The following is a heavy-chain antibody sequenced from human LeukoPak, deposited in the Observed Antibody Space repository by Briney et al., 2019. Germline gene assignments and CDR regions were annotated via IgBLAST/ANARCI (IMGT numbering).Heavy chain of an antibody. CDR1: GYSFTSYW. CDR2: IYPGDSDT. Sequence: GESLKISCKGSGYSFTSYWIGWVRQMPGKGLEWMGIIYPGDSDTRYSPSFQGQVTISADKSISTAYLQWSSLKASDTAMYYCARRMAPPIAARPGYDYWGQGTLVTVSS. J-gene: IGHJ4*02. V-gene: IGHV5-51*01. CDR3: ARRMAPPIAARPGYDY. D-gene: IGHD6-6*01.